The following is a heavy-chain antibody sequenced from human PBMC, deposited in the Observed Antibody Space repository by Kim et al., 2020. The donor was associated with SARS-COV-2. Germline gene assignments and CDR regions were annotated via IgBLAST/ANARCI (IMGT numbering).Heavy chain of an antibody. D-gene: IGHD2-15*01. CDR2: ISPTGGGT. V-gene: IGHV3-23*01. Sequence: GGSLRLSCEASGFTFSTFVMTWVRQAPGKGLEWVSTISPTGGGTYYAESAKGRFTSSRDNSNNTLYLQMNSLRAGDTAVYYCAKVISSSGGWYDYYGMDV. J-gene: IGHJ6*01. CDR3: AKVISSSGGWYDYYGMDV. CDR1: GFTFSTFV.